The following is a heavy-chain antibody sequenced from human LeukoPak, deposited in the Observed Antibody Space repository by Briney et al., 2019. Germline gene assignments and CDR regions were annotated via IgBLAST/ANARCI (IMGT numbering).Heavy chain of an antibody. CDR2: INPSGGST. Sequence: ASVKVSYKASGYTFTSYYMHWVRQAPGQGLEWMGIINPSGGSTSYAQKFQGRVTMTRDTSTSTVYMELSSLISEDTAVYYCARDYQENSSSWYYYYGMDVWGQGTTVTVSS. J-gene: IGHJ6*02. CDR3: ARDYQENSSSWYYYYGMDV. CDR1: GYTFTSYY. V-gene: IGHV1-46*01. D-gene: IGHD6-13*01.